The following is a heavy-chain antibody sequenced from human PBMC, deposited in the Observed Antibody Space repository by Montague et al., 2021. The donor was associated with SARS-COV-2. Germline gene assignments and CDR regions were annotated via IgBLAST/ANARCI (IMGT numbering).Heavy chain of an antibody. CDR1: DGSISSDSYY. CDR2: IYYSGST. D-gene: IGHD6-19*01. CDR3: ARERSSGWD. V-gene: IGHV4-39*07. Sequence: SETLSLTCTVSDGSISSDSYYWGWIRQPPGKGLEWIGSIYYSGSTYKNPSLKSRVTLSVDTSENHFSLKLSSVTAADTAVYYCARERSSGWDWGQGTLVTVSS. J-gene: IGHJ4*02.